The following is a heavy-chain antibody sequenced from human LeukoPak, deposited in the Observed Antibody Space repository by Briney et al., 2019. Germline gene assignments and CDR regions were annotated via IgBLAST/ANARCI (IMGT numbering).Heavy chain of an antibody. J-gene: IGHJ4*02. CDR1: GGSISSSSYY. V-gene: IGHV4-39*01. Sequence: SETLSLTCTVSGGSISSSSYYWGWIRQPPGKGLEWIGSIYYSGSTYYNPSLKSRVTISVDTSKNQFSLKLSSVTAADTAVYYCARVRAATAYFDYWGQGTLVTVSS. CDR3: ARVRAATAYFDY. D-gene: IGHD4-17*01. CDR2: IYYSGST.